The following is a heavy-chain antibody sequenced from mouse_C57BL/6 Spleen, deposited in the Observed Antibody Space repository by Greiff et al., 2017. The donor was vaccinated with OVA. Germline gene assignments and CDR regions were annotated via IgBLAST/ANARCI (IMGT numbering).Heavy chain of an antibody. CDR3: AAGYGSSYWYFDV. CDR2: IDPSDSYT. Sequence: VQLQQPGAELVMPGASVKLSCKASGYTFTSYWMHWVKQRPGQGLEWIGEIDPSDSYTNYNQKFKGKSTLTVDKSSSTAYMQLSSLTSEDSAVYYCAAGYGSSYWYFDVWGTGTTVTVSS. V-gene: IGHV1-69*01. D-gene: IGHD1-1*01. CDR1: GYTFTSYW. J-gene: IGHJ1*03.